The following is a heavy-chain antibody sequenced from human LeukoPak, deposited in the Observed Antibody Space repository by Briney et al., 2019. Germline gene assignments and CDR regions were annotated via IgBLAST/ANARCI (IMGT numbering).Heavy chain of an antibody. V-gene: IGHV1-8*03. Sequence: GASVKVSCKASGYTFTSYDINWVRQATGQGLEWMGWMNPNSGNTGYAQKFQGRVTITRNTSISTAYMELSSLRSEDTAVYYCARGDIVVVPAAVPANGPYYYYYMDVWGKGTTVTVSS. CDR3: ARGDIVVVPAAVPANGPYYYYYMDV. J-gene: IGHJ6*03. CDR2: MNPNSGNT. CDR1: GYTFTSYD. D-gene: IGHD2-2*01.